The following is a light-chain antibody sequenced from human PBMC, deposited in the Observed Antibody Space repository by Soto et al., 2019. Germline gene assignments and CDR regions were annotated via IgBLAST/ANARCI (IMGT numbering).Light chain of an antibody. V-gene: IGKV1-39*01. Sequence: DIPMTQSPSSLSASVGGRVTIPCRASQSISSYLNWYHQKPGKGXXXXXXXXXXXRXGVPSRFSGSGYGTEFTLTISSLQPEDFATYHCLQGYNYPLTFGGGTKVDIK. J-gene: IGKJ4*01. CDR1: QSISSY. CDR2: XXX. CDR3: LQGYNYPLT.